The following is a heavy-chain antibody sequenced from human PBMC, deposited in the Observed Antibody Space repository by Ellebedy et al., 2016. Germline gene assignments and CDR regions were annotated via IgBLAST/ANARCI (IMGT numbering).Heavy chain of an antibody. D-gene: IGHD6-19*01. J-gene: IGHJ5*02. CDR1: GGSISTRTYF. CDR3: ATKIAVAGGIEH. Sequence: SETLSLTCTVSGGSISTRTYFWGWIRQPPGKGLEWIGSISYSGSTDYAPSPKSRVNISVDPSRNQFSLRLSSVTAADTSVYFCATKIAVAGGIEHWGQGTLVTVAS. CDR2: ISYSGST. V-gene: IGHV4-39*01.